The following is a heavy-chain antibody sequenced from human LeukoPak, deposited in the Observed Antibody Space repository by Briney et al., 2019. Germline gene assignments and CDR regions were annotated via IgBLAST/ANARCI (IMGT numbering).Heavy chain of an antibody. CDR1: GGSISSSSYY. D-gene: IGHD1-26*01. CDR3: AGNKWELNTFSAFDI. Sequence: PSETLSLTCTVSGGSISSSSYYWGWIRQPPGKGLEWIGSIYYSGSTYYNPSLKSRVTISVDTSKNQFSLKLSSVTAADTAVYYCAGNKWELNTFSAFDIWGQGTMVTVSS. J-gene: IGHJ3*02. CDR2: IYYSGST. V-gene: IGHV4-39*07.